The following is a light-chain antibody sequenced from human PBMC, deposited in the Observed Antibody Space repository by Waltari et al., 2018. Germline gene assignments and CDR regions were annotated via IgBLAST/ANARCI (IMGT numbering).Light chain of an antibody. CDR3: QQSYSTPLT. V-gene: IGKV1-39*01. CDR2: STS. CDR1: QSISGY. J-gene: IGKJ4*01. Sequence: DIQMTQSPTSLSASVGDRVTLTCRASQSISGYLNWYQQKPGKAPKFLIYSTSTLESGVPSRFSGFGSGTDFTLTISNLQPEDFATYYCQQSYSTPLTFGGGTKVEIK.